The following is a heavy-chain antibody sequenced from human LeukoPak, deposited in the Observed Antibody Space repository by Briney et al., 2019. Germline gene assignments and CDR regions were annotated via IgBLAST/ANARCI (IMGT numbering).Heavy chain of an antibody. Sequence: SETLSLTCTVSGGSISSSSYYWGWIRQPPGKGLEWIGSIYYSRSTYYNPSLKSRVTISVDTSKNQFSLKLSSVTAADTAVYYCARQFGGADYYYYMDVWGKGTTVTVSS. D-gene: IGHD3-10*01. CDR3: ARQFGGADYYYYMDV. CDR2: IYYSRST. J-gene: IGHJ6*03. CDR1: GGSISSSSYY. V-gene: IGHV4-39*07.